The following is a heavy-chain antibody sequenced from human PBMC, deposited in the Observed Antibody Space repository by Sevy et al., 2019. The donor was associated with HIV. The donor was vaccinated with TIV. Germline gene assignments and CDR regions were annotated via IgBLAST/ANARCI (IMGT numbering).Heavy chain of an antibody. CDR1: GGSFSGYY. CDR2: INHSGST. CDR3: ARYRMAGNFDY. J-gene: IGHJ4*02. Sequence: SETLSLTCAVYGGSFSGYYWSWIRQPPGKGLEWIGEINHSGSTNYNPSLKSRVTISVDTSKNQFSLKLNSVTAADTAVYYCARYRMAGNFDYWGQGTLVTVSS. V-gene: IGHV4-34*01. D-gene: IGHD6-19*01.